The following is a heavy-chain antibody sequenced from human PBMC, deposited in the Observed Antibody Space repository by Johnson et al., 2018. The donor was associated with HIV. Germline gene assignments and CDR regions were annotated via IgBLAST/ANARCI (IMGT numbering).Heavy chain of an antibody. Sequence: QMLLVESGGGVVQPGRSLRLSCAASGFTFSSMHWDRQAPGKGLEWVAVISHDGSHKYYADSVKGRFSLSRDISKNTLYLQMNSLRAEDTAVYYCARGDIAAAGNGAFDIWGQGTMVTVSS. D-gene: IGHD6-13*01. V-gene: IGHV3-30*03. CDR1: GFTFSS. J-gene: IGHJ3*02. CDR3: ARGDIAAAGNGAFDI. CDR2: ISHDGSHK.